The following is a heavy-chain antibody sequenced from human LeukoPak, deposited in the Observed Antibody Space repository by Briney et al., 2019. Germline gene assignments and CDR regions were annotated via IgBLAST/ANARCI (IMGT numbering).Heavy chain of an antibody. CDR1: GYTFTGYY. J-gene: IGHJ4*02. CDR3: AGDMVRGVILRRVLEY. CDR2: INPNSGGT. V-gene: IGHV1-2*02. D-gene: IGHD3-10*01. Sequence: ASVKVSCKASGYTFTGYYIHWARQAPGQGLEWMGWINPNSGGTNYAQKFQGRVTMTRDTSINTAYMELSRLRSDDTAVYYCAGDMVRGVILRRVLEYWGQGTLVTVSS.